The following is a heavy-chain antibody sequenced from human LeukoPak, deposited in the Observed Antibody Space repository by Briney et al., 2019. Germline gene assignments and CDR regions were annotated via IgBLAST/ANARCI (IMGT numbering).Heavy chain of an antibody. Sequence: SETLSLTCTVSGGSISSYYWSWIRQPAGKGPEWIGRLYTSGSTNYNPSLKSRVTMSVDTSKNQFSLKLTSMTAAGTAVYYCARGGSSGYYYGWGQGTLVTVSS. CDR2: LYTSGST. CDR3: ARGGSSGYYYG. D-gene: IGHD3-22*01. V-gene: IGHV4-4*07. J-gene: IGHJ4*02. CDR1: GGSISSYY.